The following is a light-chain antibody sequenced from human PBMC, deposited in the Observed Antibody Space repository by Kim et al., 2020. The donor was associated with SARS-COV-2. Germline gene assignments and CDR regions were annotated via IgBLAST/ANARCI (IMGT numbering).Light chain of an antibody. CDR1: QYISDY. Sequence: DIQMTQSPSSLSTSVGDRVTITCRASQYISDYLNWYQQKPGKAPNLLIYAASSLQSGVPARFSGSGSGTDFTLTISSLQPEDFATYYWQQSHTTPLLTFGGGTKVDSK. CDR3: QQSHTTPLLT. V-gene: IGKV1-39*01. CDR2: AAS. J-gene: IGKJ4*01.